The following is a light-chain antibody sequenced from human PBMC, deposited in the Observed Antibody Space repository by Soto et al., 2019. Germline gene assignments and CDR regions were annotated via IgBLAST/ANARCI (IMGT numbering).Light chain of an antibody. V-gene: IGKV3-15*01. CDR1: QSVSSN. CDR2: GAS. J-gene: IGKJ1*01. Sequence: EIVMTQSPATLSLSPGERATLSCRASQSVSSNLAWYQQKPGQAPRLLSYGASTRATGIPARFSGSGSGTEFTLTISILKSEDFEVYYCQQYNNWPRTFGQGTKVDIK. CDR3: QQYNNWPRT.